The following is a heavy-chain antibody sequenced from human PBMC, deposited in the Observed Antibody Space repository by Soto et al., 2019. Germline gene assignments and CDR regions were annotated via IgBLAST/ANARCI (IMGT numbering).Heavy chain of an antibody. Sequence: PGGSLRLSCAASGFTFSSYSMNWVRQAPGKGLDWVSYISSGSSTIYYADSVKGRFTISRDNAKNSLYLQMNSLRDEDTAVYYCARVNGYSYGTYYYYYGMDVWGQGTTVTVSS. CDR1: GFTFSSYS. CDR3: ARVNGYSYGTYYYYYGMDV. D-gene: IGHD5-18*01. CDR2: ISSGSSTI. J-gene: IGHJ6*02. V-gene: IGHV3-48*02.